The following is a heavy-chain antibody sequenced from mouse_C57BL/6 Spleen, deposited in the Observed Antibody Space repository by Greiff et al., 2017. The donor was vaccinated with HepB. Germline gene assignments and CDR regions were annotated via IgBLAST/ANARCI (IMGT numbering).Heavy chain of an antibody. CDR3: AREDYGSSYPFDY. CDR2: ISYDGSN. CDR1: GYSITSGYY. Sequence: VQLKESGPGLVKPSQSLSLTCSVPGYSITSGYYWNWIRQFPGNKLEWMGYISYDGSNNYNPSLKNRISITRDTSKNQFFLKLNSVTTEDTATYYCAREDYGSSYPFDYWGQGTTLTVSS. D-gene: IGHD1-1*01. V-gene: IGHV3-6*01. J-gene: IGHJ2*01.